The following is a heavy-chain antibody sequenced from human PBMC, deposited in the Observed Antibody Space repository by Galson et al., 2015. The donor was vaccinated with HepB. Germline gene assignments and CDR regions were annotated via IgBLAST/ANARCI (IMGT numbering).Heavy chain of an antibody. D-gene: IGHD5-18*01. CDR3: ARGDGYSYGPYYDYYMDV. CDR1: GYTFTSYY. Sequence: SVKVSCKASGYTFTSYYMHWVRQAPGQGLEWMGIINPSGGSTSYAQKFQGRVTMTRDTSTSTVYMELSSLRSEDTAVYYCARGDGYSYGPYYDYYMDVWGKGTTVTVSS. V-gene: IGHV1-46*01. CDR2: INPSGGST. J-gene: IGHJ6*03.